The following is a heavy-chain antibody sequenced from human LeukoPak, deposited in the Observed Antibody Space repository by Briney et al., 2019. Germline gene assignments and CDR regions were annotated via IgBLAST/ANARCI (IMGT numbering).Heavy chain of an antibody. V-gene: IGHV3-9*01. CDR1: GFTFDDYA. CDR2: ISWNSGSI. D-gene: IGHD3-10*01. J-gene: IGHJ4*02. Sequence: GGSLRLSCAASGFTFDDYAMHWVRQAPGKGLEWVSGISWNSGSIGYADSVKGRFTISRDNAKNSLYLQMNSLRAEDTALYYCAKDSGSYFYYFDYWGQGTLVTVSS. CDR3: AKDSGSYFYYFDY.